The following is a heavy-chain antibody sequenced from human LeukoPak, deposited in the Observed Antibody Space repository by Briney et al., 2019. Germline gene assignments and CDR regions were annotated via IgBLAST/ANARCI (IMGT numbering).Heavy chain of an antibody. CDR1: GGSLSSGSYY. V-gene: IGHV4-61*02. J-gene: IGHJ3*02. CDR3: ATTKRITMIGGAFDI. CDR2: IYTSGST. D-gene: IGHD3-22*01. Sequence: PSETLSLTCTVSGGSLSSGSYYWSWIRQPAGKGLEWIGRIYTSGSTNYNPSLKSRVTMSVDTSKNQFSLKLSSVTAADTAVYYCATTKRITMIGGAFDIWGQGTMVTASS.